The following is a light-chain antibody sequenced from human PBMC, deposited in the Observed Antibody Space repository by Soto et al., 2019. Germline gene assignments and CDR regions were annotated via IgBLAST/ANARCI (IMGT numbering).Light chain of an antibody. V-gene: IGKV3D-15*01. Sequence: EIVMTQSPATLAVSPGERAALSCRASQSVSSNFAWYQQKPGQAPRLLIYGASSRATGTPARFSGSWSGTEFTPTLSSLQSVDFAVYYCQQYNNWPYTFGLGTKLEMK. CDR1: QSVSSN. CDR2: GAS. J-gene: IGKJ2*01. CDR3: QQYNNWPYT.